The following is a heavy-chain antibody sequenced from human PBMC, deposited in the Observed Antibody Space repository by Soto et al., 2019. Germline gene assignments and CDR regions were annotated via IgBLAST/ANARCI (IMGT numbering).Heavy chain of an antibody. J-gene: IGHJ6*03. CDR3: ARVRYSSSSISGYYYMDV. Sequence: GGSLRLSCAASGFTFSSYSMNWVRQAPGKGLEWVSSISSSSYIYYADSVKGRFTISRDNAKNSLYLQMNSLRAKDTAVYYCARVRYSSSSISGYYYMDVWGKGTTVTVSS. CDR1: GFTFSSYS. CDR2: ISSSSYI. V-gene: IGHV3-21*01. D-gene: IGHD6-6*01.